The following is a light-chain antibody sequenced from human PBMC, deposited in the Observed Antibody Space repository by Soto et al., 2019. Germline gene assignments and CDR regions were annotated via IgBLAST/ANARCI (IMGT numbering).Light chain of an antibody. V-gene: IGLV4-60*02. Sequence: QPVLTQSSSASASLGSSVKLTCTLSSGHSSYIIAWHQQQPGKAPRYLMKLEGSGSYNKGSGVPYRFSGSSSGADRYLTISNLQVEDEADYYCETWDSNIMVFGGGTKLTVL. J-gene: IGLJ2*01. CDR3: ETWDSNIMV. CDR2: LEGSGSY. CDR1: SGHSSYI.